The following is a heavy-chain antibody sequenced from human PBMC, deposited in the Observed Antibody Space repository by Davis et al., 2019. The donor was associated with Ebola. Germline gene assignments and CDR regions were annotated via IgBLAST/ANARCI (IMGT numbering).Heavy chain of an antibody. CDR3: ARGPHRGNYGDYAD. D-gene: IGHD4-17*01. V-gene: IGHV4-4*07. Sequence: SETLSLTCTVSGGSISSYYWSWIRQPAGKGLEWIGRIYTSGSTNYNPSLKSRVTISVDTSKNQLSLKLSSVTAADTAVYYCARGPHRGNYGDYADWGQGTLVTVSS. CDR1: GGSISSYY. J-gene: IGHJ4*02. CDR2: IYTSGST.